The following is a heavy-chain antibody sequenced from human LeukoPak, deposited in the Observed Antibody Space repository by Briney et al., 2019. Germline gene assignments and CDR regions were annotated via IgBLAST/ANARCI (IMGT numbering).Heavy chain of an antibody. D-gene: IGHD2-15*01. Sequence: SETLSLTCTVSGGSISSSSYYWGWIRQPPGTGLEWIGSIYYSGSTYYNPSLKSRVTISVDTSKNQFSLKLSSVTAADTAVYYCARVVPQRALDYWGQGTLVTVSS. V-gene: IGHV4-39*01. J-gene: IGHJ4*02. CDR1: GGSISSSSYY. CDR2: IYYSGST. CDR3: ARVVPQRALDY.